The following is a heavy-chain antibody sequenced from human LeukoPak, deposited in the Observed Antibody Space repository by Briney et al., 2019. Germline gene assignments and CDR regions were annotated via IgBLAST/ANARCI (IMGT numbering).Heavy chain of an antibody. CDR1: GFTLSTYA. Sequence: GGTLRLSCAASGFTLSTYAMSGVRQTPGKGREWVAATSSSDAGTYHADSVRGRFTISRDNSKNPLYLQMNSLRAEDTAVYYCAREGTNSGYSYGVYFDYWGQGTLVTVSS. CDR3: AREGTNSGYSYGVYFDY. J-gene: IGHJ4*02. V-gene: IGHV3-23*01. CDR2: TSSSDAGT. D-gene: IGHD5-18*01.